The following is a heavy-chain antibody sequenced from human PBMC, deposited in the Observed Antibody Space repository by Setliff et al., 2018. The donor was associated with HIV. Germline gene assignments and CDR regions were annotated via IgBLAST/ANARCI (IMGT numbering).Heavy chain of an antibody. D-gene: IGHD5-12*01. CDR3: ARLPRGPWRWDY. V-gene: IGHV4-4*09. CDR1: GGSIGVDC. J-gene: IGHJ4*02. CDR2: IYSNGIT. Sequence: SETLSLTCTVSGGSIGVDCWSWIRQPPGKGLEWIGYIYSNGITRYNPSLKCRVTISLDTSKIEFSLTLKSVTAADTAIYYCARLPRGPWRWDYWGQGMLVTVSS.